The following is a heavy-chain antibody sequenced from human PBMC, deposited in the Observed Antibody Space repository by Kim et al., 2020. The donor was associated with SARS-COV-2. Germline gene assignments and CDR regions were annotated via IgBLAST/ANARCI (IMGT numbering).Heavy chain of an antibody. J-gene: IGHJ4*02. V-gene: IGHV3-7*01. Sequence: GGSLRLSCAASGFTFSSFWMSWVRQAPGKGLEWVANIKEDGSEINYVDSVKGRFTISRDNAENSVYLQINSLRTEDTAVYYCAYSGSYFDYWGQGTLVTV. CDR1: GFTFSSFW. CDR2: IKEDGSEI. D-gene: IGHD1-26*01. CDR3: AYSGSYFDY.